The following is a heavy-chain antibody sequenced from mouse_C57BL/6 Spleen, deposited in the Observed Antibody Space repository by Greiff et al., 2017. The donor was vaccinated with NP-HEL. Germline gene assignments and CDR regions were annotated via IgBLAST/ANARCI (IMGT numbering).Heavy chain of an antibody. Sequence: VQLQQSVAELVRPGASVKLSCTASGFNFKNTYMPWVKQRPEQGLEWIGRIDPANGNTKYAPKFQGKATITADTSSNTAYLQLSSLTSEDTAIYDCARPGGYSNDEWFAYWGQGTLVTVSA. CDR3: ARPGGYSNDEWFAY. D-gene: IGHD2-12*01. CDR1: GFNFKNTY. CDR2: IDPANGNT. J-gene: IGHJ3*01. V-gene: IGHV14-3*01.